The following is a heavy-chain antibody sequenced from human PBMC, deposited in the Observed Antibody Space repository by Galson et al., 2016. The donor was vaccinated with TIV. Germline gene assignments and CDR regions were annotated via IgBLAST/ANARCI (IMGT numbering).Heavy chain of an antibody. CDR2: IYDDGKK. D-gene: IGHD2-21*01. CDR3: VRERRHCGNECFLRYYFGMDV. CDR1: GLSVTDNS. J-gene: IGHJ6*02. Sequence: LRLSCAASGLSVTDNSMTWVRQAPGQGLEWVALIYDDGKKMYADSVQGRFTISRDSSKNVLYLQMTSLRVEDTAVYYCVRERRHCGNECFLRYYFGMDVWGQGTTVTVSS. V-gene: IGHV3-66*02.